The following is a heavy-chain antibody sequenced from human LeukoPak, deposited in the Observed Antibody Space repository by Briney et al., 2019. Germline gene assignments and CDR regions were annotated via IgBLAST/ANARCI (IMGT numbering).Heavy chain of an antibody. D-gene: IGHD6-25*01. CDR1: GFTFSNAW. V-gene: IGHV3-15*01. CDR3: TTGALSGDY. Sequence: GGCLRLSCAAPGFTFSNAWMSWVRQAPGKGLEWVGRFKSKTNGGTTDYAPPEKGRFTISRDDSKFTLYLQMNSLKAEETAVYYCTTGALSGDYWGQGTLVTVSS. J-gene: IGHJ4*02. CDR2: FKSKTNGGTT.